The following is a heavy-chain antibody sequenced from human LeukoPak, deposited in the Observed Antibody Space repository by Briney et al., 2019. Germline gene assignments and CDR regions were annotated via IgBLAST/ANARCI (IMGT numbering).Heavy chain of an antibody. CDR2: ISSSGSTI. V-gene: IGHV3-11*01. J-gene: IGHJ4*02. D-gene: IGHD3-22*01. CDR3: ARVNYYDSSATDY. CDR1: GFTFSDYY. Sequence: GGSLRLSCAASGFTFSDYYMSWIRQAPGKGLERVSYISSSGSTIYYADSVKGRFTISRDNAKNSLYPQMNSLRAEDTAVYYCARVNYYDSSATDYWGQGTLVTVSS.